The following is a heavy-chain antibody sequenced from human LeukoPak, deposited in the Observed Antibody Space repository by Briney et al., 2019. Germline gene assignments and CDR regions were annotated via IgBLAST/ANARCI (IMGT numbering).Heavy chain of an antibody. D-gene: IGHD6-13*01. CDR3: AKDHGSSDWYYFDY. CDR1: GFTFRSYA. Sequence: GGSLRLSCAASGFTFRSYAMHWVRQAPGKGLEWVAYMRNDGSTQYYADSVKGRFTISRDNSKNTLYLQMNTLRADDTAVYYCAKDHGSSDWYYFDYWGQGTLVTVSS. CDR2: MRNDGSTQ. V-gene: IGHV3-30*02. J-gene: IGHJ4*02.